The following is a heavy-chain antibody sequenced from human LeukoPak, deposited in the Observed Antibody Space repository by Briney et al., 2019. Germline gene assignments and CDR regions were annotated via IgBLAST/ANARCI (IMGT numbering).Heavy chain of an antibody. J-gene: IGHJ4*02. CDR2: ISDRGSTI. V-gene: IGHV3-23*01. CDR1: GFTFSNYA. Sequence: GGSLRLSCAASGFTFSNYAVAWVRQVPGKGLEWVSVISDRGSTILYADSVKGRFTISRDNSKNTLYLQMHSLRAEDTALYYCAKEGPDCGGDCYGVFDYWGRGTLVTVSS. D-gene: IGHD2-21*02. CDR3: AKEGPDCGGDCYGVFDY.